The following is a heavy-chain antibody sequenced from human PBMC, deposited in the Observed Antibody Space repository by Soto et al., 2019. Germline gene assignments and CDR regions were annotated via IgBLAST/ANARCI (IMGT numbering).Heavy chain of an antibody. CDR1: GFRSKSFV. V-gene: IGHV3-30*19. J-gene: IGHJ4*02. CDR3: ARWGTTGGFDL. D-gene: IGHD3-16*01. CDR2: TSYDGNNK. Sequence: QVQLVESGGGVVQPGTSLRLSCAASGFRSKSFVMHWVRQAPGKGLEWVAFTSYDGNNKDYGDSVKGRFTVSRGNSQNTLHLQMDFLRPEDTALYYCARWGTTGGFDLWGQGTLVSVSS.